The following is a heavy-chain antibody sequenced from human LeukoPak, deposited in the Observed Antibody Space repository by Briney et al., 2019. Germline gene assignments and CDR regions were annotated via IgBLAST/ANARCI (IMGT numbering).Heavy chain of an antibody. CDR3: ARVIPSGYDFWRSYYYYYYMDV. V-gene: IGHV1-18*01. J-gene: IGHJ6*03. CDR2: ISAYNGNT. CDR1: GYTFTSYG. D-gene: IGHD5-12*01. Sequence: ASVKVSCKASGYTFTSYGISWVRQAPGQGLEWMGWISAYNGNTNYAQKLQGRVTMTTDTSTSTAYMELRSPRSDDTAVYYCARVIPSGYDFWRSYYYYYYMDVWGKGTTVTVSS.